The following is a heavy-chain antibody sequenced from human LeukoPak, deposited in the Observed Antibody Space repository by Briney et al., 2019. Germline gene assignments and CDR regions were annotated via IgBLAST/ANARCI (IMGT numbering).Heavy chain of an antibody. V-gene: IGHV1-18*01. CDR2: IGSYGGDT. Sequence: VASVKVSCKATSRISWVRQAPGQGLEWMGWIGSYGGDTYYAQKFQGRVTVTTDTSTSTVYMELRSLRSDDTAVYYCARDLWNFYDDSGYYRVFDSWGQGTLVTVS. D-gene: IGHD3-22*01. CDR1: TSR. J-gene: IGHJ5*01. CDR3: ARDLWNFYDDSGYYRVFDS.